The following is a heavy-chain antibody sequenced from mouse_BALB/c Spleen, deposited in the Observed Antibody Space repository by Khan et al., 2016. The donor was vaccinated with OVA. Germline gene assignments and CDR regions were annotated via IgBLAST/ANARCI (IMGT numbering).Heavy chain of an antibody. D-gene: IGHD2-14*01. CDR3: ARSGYDYLAY. V-gene: IGHV1-80*01. J-gene: IGHJ3*01. CDR2: IYPGDGDT. CDR1: GYAFSNYW. Sequence: LEESGAELVRPGSSVKISCKASGYAFSNYWMNWVKQRPGQGLEWIGQIYPGDGDTSFNGKFRGKATLTADKSSSTAYMQLSSLTSEDSAVYFCARSGYDYLAYWGQGTLVTVSA.